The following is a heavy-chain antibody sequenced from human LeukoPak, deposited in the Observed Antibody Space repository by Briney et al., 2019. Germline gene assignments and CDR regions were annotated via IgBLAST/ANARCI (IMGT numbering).Heavy chain of an antibody. D-gene: IGHD6-19*01. CDR2: ISYDGSNK. J-gene: IGHJ4*02. CDR3: AKDAGQWLDYFDY. CDR1: GFTFSNFA. V-gene: IGHV3-30*18. Sequence: GGSLRLSCAASGFTFSNFAMSWVRQAPGKGLEWVAVISYDGSNKYYADSVKGRFTISRDNSKNTLYLQMNSLRAEDTAVYYCAKDAGQWLDYFDYWGQGTLVTVSS.